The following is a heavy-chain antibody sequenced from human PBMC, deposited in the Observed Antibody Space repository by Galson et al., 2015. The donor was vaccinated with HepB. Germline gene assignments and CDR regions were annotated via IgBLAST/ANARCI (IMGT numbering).Heavy chain of an antibody. V-gene: IGHV1-18*01. CDR2: ITAYNGNT. Sequence: SCKASGYTFNNYIIAWVRQAPGQGLEWLGLITAYNGNTKFAQSLQGRVTMTTDTSTSTAYMELKSLRPDDTALYYCARVGLTYYYFDYWGQGTLVTVSS. CDR1: GYTFNNYI. CDR3: ARVGLTYYYFDY. J-gene: IGHJ4*02. D-gene: IGHD3/OR15-3a*01.